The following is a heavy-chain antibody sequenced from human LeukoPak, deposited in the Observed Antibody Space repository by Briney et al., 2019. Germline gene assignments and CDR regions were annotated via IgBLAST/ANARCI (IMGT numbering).Heavy chain of an antibody. CDR1: GYTFTGYY. V-gene: IGHV1-18*04. CDR3: ARDPSGWLIDY. J-gene: IGHJ4*02. D-gene: IGHD6-19*01. CDR2: ISAYKGNT. Sequence: ASVKVSCKASGYTFTGYYMHWVRQAPGQGLEWMGWISAYKGNTNYAQKLQGRVTMTTDTSTSTAYMELRSLRSDDTAVYYCARDPSGWLIDYWGQGTLVTVSS.